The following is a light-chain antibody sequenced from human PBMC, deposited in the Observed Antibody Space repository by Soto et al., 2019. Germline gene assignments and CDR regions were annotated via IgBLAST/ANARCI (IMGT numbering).Light chain of an antibody. CDR1: QSVNTY. Sequence: DIVLTQSPATLSLSPGERATLSCRASQSVNTYLAWYQQKPGQAPRLLIYDASNRATGIPARFSGSGSGTDFTLTISSLEPEDFAVYYCQQRAIWPPYTFGQGTKLDIK. CDR2: DAS. V-gene: IGKV3-11*01. CDR3: QQRAIWPPYT. J-gene: IGKJ2*01.